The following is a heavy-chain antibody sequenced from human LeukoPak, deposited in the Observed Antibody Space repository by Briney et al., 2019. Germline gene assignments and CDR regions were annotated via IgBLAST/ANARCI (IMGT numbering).Heavy chain of an antibody. Sequence: SETLSLTCTVSGGSVSSGGYYWSWIRQHPGKGLEWIGYIYYSGSTYYNPSLKSRVTISVDTSKNQFSLKLSSVTAADTAVYYCARVRSTNYYYYYYMDVWGKGTTVTVSS. V-gene: IGHV4-31*03. CDR3: ARVRSTNYYYYYYMDV. CDR2: IYYSGST. D-gene: IGHD2-2*01. CDR1: GGSVSSGGYY. J-gene: IGHJ6*03.